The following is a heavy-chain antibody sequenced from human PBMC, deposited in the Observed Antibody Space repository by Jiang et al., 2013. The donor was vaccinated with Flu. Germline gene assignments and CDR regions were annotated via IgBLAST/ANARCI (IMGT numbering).Heavy chain of an antibody. D-gene: IGHD3-3*01. CDR2: IYPGDSDT. Sequence: VQLVESGAEVKKPGESLKISCKGSGYSFTSYWIGWVRQMPGKGLEWMGIIYPGDSDTRYSPSFQGQVTISADKSISTAYLQWSSLKASDTAMYYCARRRDTIFGVVISDAFDIWGQGTMVTVSS. V-gene: IGHV5-51*03. CDR3: ARRRDTIFGVVISDAFDI. J-gene: IGHJ3*02. CDR1: GYSFTSYW.